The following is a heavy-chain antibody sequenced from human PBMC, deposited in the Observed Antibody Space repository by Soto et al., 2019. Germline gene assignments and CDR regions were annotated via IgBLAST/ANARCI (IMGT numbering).Heavy chain of an antibody. D-gene: IGHD6-13*01. V-gene: IGHV4-39*01. CDR3: RSSSRYSTDV. CDR1: GGSITSSFY. J-gene: IGHJ6*02. Sequence: QLQLQESGPGLVKPSETLSLSCTVSGGSITSSFYWGWIRHPPGKGLEWIGSIYGTGNTYYNPSLTGRVTISADPSKNQFALNLISVTAADTAVYYCRSSSRYSTDVWGQGATVTVSS. CDR2: IYGTGNT.